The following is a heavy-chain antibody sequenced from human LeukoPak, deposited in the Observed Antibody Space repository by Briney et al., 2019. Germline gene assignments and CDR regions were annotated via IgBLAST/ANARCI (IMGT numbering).Heavy chain of an antibody. CDR2: INHSGST. CDR1: GGSFSGYY. D-gene: IGHD6-19*01. J-gene: IGHJ4*02. Sequence: SETLSLTCAVYGGSFSGYYWSWIRQPPGKGLEWIGEINHSGSTNYNPSLKRRVTISVDTSKNQFSLKLSSVTAADTAVYYCASSGWYRGYWGQGTLVIVSS. CDR3: ASSGWYRGY. V-gene: IGHV4-34*01.